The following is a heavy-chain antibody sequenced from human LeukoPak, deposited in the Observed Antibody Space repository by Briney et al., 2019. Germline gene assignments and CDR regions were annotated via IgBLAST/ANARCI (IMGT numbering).Heavy chain of an antibody. CDR3: ARHALVFGVVITEYYFDY. J-gene: IGHJ4*02. Sequence: SETLSLTCAVSGGTFSNSNWWSWVRQPPGKGLEWIGEIYHSGSTNNNPSLKSRVTISVDKSNNQFSLKLNSVTAADTAVYYCARHALVFGVVITEYYFDYWGQGALVTVSS. CDR2: IYHSGST. D-gene: IGHD3-3*01. CDR1: GGTFSNSNW. V-gene: IGHV4-4*02.